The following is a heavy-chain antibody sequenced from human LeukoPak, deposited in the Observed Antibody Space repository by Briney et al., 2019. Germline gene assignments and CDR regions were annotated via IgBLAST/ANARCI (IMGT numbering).Heavy chain of an antibody. D-gene: IGHD2-21*02. CDR2: IYYSGST. V-gene: IGHV4-39*07. CDR1: GGSISSSSYY. CDR3: ARGPYCGGDCYFDY. Sequence: SETLSLTCTVSGGSISSSSYYWGWIRQPPGKGLEWIGSIYYSGSTYYNPSLKSRVTISVDTSKSQFSLKLTSVTAADTAVYYCARGPYCGGDCYFDYWGQGTLVTVSS. J-gene: IGHJ4*02.